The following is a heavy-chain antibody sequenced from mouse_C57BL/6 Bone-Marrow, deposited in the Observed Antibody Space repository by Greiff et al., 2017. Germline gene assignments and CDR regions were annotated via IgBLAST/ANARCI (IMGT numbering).Heavy chain of an antibody. J-gene: IGHJ1*03. CDR1: GFNIKNTY. Sequence: VQLQQSVAELVRPGASVKLSCTASGFNIKNTYMPWVKQRPEQGLEWIGRIDPANGNTKYAPKFQGKATITADTSSNTAYLQLSSLTSEDTAISYCASSITAVRDWDFDVWGTGTTVTVSS. CDR2: IDPANGNT. V-gene: IGHV14-3*01. CDR3: ASSITAVRDWDFDV. D-gene: IGHD1-1*01.